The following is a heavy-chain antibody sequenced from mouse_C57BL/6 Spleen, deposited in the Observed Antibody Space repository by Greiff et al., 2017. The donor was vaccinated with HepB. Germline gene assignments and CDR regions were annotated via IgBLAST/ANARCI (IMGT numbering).Heavy chain of an antibody. V-gene: IGHV1-76*01. CDR3: ARRDYGNFLYAMDY. D-gene: IGHD2-1*01. J-gene: IGHJ4*01. CDR2: IYPGSGNT. Sequence: QVQLQQSGAELVRPGASVKLSCKASGYTFTDYYINWVKQRPGQGLGWISRIYPGSGNTYYNEKFKGKATLTAEKSSSTAYMQLSSLTSEDSAVYFCARRDYGNFLYAMDYWGQGTSVTVSS. CDR1: GYTFTDYY.